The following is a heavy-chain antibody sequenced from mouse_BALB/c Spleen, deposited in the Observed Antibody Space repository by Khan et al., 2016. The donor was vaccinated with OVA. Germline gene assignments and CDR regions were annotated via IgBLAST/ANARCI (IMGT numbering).Heavy chain of an antibody. Sequence: QVQLKESGPGLVAPSQSLSITCTVSGFSLTSYGVHWVRQPPGKGLEWLGVIWTGGSTNYNSALLSSTGISKDNSKSQAFFKMNSLHTDDTAMYYCARTYDNFVKYFDVWGAGTTVTVSS. J-gene: IGHJ1*01. CDR2: IWTGGST. CDR1: GFSLTSYG. CDR3: ARTYDNFVKYFDV. V-gene: IGHV2-9*02. D-gene: IGHD2-1*01.